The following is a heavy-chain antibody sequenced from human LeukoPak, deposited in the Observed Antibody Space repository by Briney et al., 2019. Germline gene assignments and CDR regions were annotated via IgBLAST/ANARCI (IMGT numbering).Heavy chain of an antibody. CDR2: INPNSGGT. J-gene: IGHJ5*02. Sequence: ASVKVYCKSSGYTFTGYYMHWVRQAPGQGLEWMGWINPNSGGTNYAQKFQGRVTMTRDTSISTAYMELSRLRSDDTAVYYCARDLGYCSSTSCRNWFDPWGQGTLVTVSS. CDR3: ARDLGYCSSTSCRNWFDP. CDR1: GYTFTGYY. V-gene: IGHV1-2*02. D-gene: IGHD2-2*03.